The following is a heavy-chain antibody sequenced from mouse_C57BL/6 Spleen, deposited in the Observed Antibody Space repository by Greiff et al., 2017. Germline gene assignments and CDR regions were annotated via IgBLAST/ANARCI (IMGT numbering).Heavy chain of an antibody. Sequence: EVKVVESGGGLVKPGGSLKLSCAASGFTFSDYGMNWVRQAPEKGLEWVAYISSGSSTIYYADTVKGRFTISRDNAKNTLFLQMTSLRSEDTAMYYCAPGDSNSDYLDYWGQGTTLTVSS. D-gene: IGHD2-5*01. CDR2: ISSGSSTI. CDR1: GFTFSDYG. V-gene: IGHV5-17*01. CDR3: APGDSNSDYLDY. J-gene: IGHJ2*01.